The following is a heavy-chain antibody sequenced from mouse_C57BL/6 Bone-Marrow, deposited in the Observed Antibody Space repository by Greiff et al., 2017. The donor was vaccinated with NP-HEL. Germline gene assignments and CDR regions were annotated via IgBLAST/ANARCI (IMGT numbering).Heavy chain of an antibody. CDR2: ILPSIGRT. CDR3: ARFYYYGSSPYYYAMDY. V-gene: IGHV15-2*01. D-gene: IGHD1-1*01. Sequence: QVHVKQSGSELRSPGSSVKLSCKDFDSEVFPIAYMSWVRQKPGHGFEWIGGILPSIGRTIYGEKFEDKATLDADTLSNTAYLELNSLTSEDSAIYYCARFYYYGSSPYYYAMDYWGQGTSVTVSS. J-gene: IGHJ4*01. CDR1: DSEVFPIAY.